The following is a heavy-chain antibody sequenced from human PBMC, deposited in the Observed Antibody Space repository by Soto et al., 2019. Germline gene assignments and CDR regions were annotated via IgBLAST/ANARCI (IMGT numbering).Heavy chain of an antibody. J-gene: IGHJ5*02. D-gene: IGHD3-10*01. CDR2: IWYDGSYK. V-gene: IGHV3-33*06. CDR1: GFTFRDYG. Sequence: GGSLRLSCEASGFTFRDYGMHWVRQAPGEGLEWVAVIWYDGSYKYNGDSVKGRFTISRDNSKNTLFLQINSLRAEDTAVYYCAKDIHTMEPSWGPGTLVTVSS. CDR3: AKDIHTMEPS.